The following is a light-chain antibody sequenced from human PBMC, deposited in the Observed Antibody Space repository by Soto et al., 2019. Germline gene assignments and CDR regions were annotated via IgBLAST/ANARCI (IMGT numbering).Light chain of an antibody. J-gene: IGLJ2*01. V-gene: IGLV4-69*01. CDR1: SGHSSYA. Sequence: QSVLTQSPSASASLGASVKLTCTLSSGHSSYAIAWHQQQPEKGPRYLMKLNSDGSPSKGDGIPDRFSGSSSGAERYLTISSLQSEDEADYYCQTWGTGIVVFGGGTKVTVL. CDR3: QTWGTGIVV. CDR2: LNSDGSP.